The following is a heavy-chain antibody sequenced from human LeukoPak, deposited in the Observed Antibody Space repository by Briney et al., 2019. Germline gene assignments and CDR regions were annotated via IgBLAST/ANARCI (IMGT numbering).Heavy chain of an antibody. J-gene: IGHJ4*02. CDR1: GYSLTSYW. CDR3: ARHLEGPLYYFDY. Sequence: GESLKISCKGSGYSLTSYWIGWVRQMPGKGLEWMGIIYPGDSDTRYSPSFQGLVTISADKSISTAYLQWSSLKASDTAMYYCARHLEGPLYYFDYWGQGTLVTVSS. CDR2: IYPGDSDT. V-gene: IGHV5-51*01.